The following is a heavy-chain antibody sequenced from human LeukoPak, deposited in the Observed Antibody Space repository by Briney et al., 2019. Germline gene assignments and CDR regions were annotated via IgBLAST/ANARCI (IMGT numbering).Heavy chain of an antibody. Sequence: PSETLSLTCTVSGGSISSGDYYWSWIRQPPGKGLEWIGYIYYSGSTYYNPSLKSRVTISVDTSKNQFSLKLSSVTAADTAVYYCARPRGRSRETGGTDDAFDIWGQGTMVTVSS. J-gene: IGHJ3*02. V-gene: IGHV4-30-4*08. CDR3: ARPRGRSRETGGTDDAFDI. CDR2: IYYSGST. CDR1: GGSISSGDYY. D-gene: IGHD7-27*01.